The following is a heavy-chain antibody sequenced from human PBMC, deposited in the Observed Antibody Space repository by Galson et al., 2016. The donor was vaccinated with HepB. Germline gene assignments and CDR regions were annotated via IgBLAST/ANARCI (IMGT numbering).Heavy chain of an antibody. CDR1: GFTFSRHV. CDR2: ISFNVGTT. CDR3: VREHFQRNTGLDY. D-gene: IGHD1-14*01. Sequence: SLRLSCAASGFTFSRHVIHWVRQAPGTGLEFVSGISFNVGTTYYGRSVEGRFSISRDNSKNTVDLRLGGLRPEDTGMYYCVREHFQRNTGLDYWGQGTLVTV. J-gene: IGHJ4*02. V-gene: IGHV3-64*01.